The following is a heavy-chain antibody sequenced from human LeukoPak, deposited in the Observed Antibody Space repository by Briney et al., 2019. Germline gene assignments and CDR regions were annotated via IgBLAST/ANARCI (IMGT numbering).Heavy chain of an antibody. CDR3: ARDRTQLWRTLYYYYYMDV. V-gene: IGHV1-2*02. Sequence: ASVKVSCKASGYTFTGYYMHWVRQAPGQGLEWMGWINPNSGGTNYAQKFQGRVTMTRDTSISTAYMELSRLRSDDTAVYYCARDRTQLWRTLYYYYYMDVWGKGTTVTISS. J-gene: IGHJ6*03. D-gene: IGHD5-18*01. CDR1: GYTFTGYY. CDR2: INPNSGGT.